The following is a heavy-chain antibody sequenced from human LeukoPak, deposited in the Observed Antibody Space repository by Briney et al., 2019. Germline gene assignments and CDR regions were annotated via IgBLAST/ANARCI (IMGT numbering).Heavy chain of an antibody. CDR1: GSTFTDYY. J-gene: IGHJ4*02. CDR3: AREAAAAGENYFDY. V-gene: IGHV1-2*02. D-gene: IGHD6-13*01. Sequence: ASVKVSCKASGSTFTDYYMHWVRQAPGQGLEWMGWINPNSGGTNFAQKFQGRVTMTRDTSISTAYMELNRLRSDDTAVYYCAREAAAAGENYFDYWGQGTLVTVSS. CDR2: INPNSGGT.